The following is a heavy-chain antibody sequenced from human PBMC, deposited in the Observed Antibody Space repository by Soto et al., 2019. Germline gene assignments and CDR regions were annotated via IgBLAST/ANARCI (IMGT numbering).Heavy chain of an antibody. CDR1: GYTFTGYY. CDR2: INPNSGGT. V-gene: IGHV1-2*04. CDR3: ASDGYRSSSWVGMDV. Sequence: ASVKVSCKASGYTFTGYYMHWLLQAPGQGLEWMGWINPNSGGTNYAQKFQGWVTMTRDTSISTAYMELSRLRSDDTAVYYCASDGYRSSSWVGMDVRGQGTTVTVSS. D-gene: IGHD6-6*01. J-gene: IGHJ6*02.